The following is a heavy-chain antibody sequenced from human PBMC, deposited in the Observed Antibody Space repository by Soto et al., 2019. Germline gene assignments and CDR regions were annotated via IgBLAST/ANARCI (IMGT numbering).Heavy chain of an antibody. CDR3: AKAGYYYDSSGYYA. D-gene: IGHD3-22*01. V-gene: IGHV3-23*01. CDR1: GFTFSSYA. J-gene: IGHJ5*02. Sequence: GGFLRLSCAASGFTFSSYAMSWVRQAPGKGLEWVSAISGSGGSTYYADSVKGRFTISRDNSKNTLYLQMNSLRAEDTAVYYCAKAGYYYDSSGYYAWGQGTLVTVSS. CDR2: ISGSGGST.